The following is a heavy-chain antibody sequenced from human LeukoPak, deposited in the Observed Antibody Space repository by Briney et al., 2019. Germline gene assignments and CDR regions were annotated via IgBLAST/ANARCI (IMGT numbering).Heavy chain of an antibody. CDR3: AKKSLWSGPFDY. J-gene: IGHJ4*02. D-gene: IGHD3-3*01. CDR2: ITGSGGGS. Sequence: GGSLRLSCGASEFSISSYKISWVRQAPGKGLEWVSSITGSGGGSYYAGSVKGRFTLSRDNSKNTLYLQMNSLRAEDTAVYYCAKKSLWSGPFDYWGQGTLVTVSS. V-gene: IGHV3-23*01. CDR1: EFSISSYK.